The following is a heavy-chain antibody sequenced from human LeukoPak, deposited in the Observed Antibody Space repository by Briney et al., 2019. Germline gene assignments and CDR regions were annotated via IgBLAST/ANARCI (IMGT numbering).Heavy chain of an antibody. CDR1: GFTVSSSY. Sequence: PGGSLRLSCAASGFTVSSSYMSWVRQAPGKGLEWVSVIYSGGSTNYADSVKGRFTISRDNSKNTLYLQMNSLRSEDTAVYYCARGGWEMATIKLDYWGQGTLVTVSS. D-gene: IGHD5-24*01. J-gene: IGHJ4*02. CDR3: ARGGWEMATIKLDY. V-gene: IGHV3-53*05. CDR2: IYSGGST.